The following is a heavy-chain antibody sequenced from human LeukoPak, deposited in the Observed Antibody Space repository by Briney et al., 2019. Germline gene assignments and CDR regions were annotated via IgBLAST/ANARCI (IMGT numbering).Heavy chain of an antibody. CDR1: GFTFSSYA. CDR3: ANPPDTMPQDYYYYYMDV. Sequence: PGGSLRLSCAASGFTFSSYAMSWVRQAPGKGLEWVSAISDSGGSTYYADSVKGRFTISRDNSKNTLYLQMNSLRAEDTAVYYCANPPDTMPQDYYYYYMDVWGKGTTVTVSS. D-gene: IGHD2-2*01. V-gene: IGHV3-23*01. J-gene: IGHJ6*03. CDR2: ISDSGGST.